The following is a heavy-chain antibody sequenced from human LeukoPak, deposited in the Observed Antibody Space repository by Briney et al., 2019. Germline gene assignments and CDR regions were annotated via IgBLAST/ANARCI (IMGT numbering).Heavy chain of an antibody. CDR2: SGGP. D-gene: IGHD2-21*01. Sequence: SETLSLTCSVSGDSVSSAGYHWSWIRQAPGKGLEWIGHSGGPSCNPSLKSRVMISIDTSKNQFSLKVSTVTAADTAVYYCTTYYVGEGGRGHWGPGTLVTVSS. J-gene: IGHJ4*02. CDR3: TTYYVGEGGRGH. CDR1: GDSVSSAGYH. V-gene: IGHV4-61*08.